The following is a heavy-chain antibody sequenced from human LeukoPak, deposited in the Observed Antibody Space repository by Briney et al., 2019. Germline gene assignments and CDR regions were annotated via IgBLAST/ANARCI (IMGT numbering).Heavy chain of an antibody. CDR2: ISAYNGNT. D-gene: IGHD3-10*01. CDR3: ARQIQLLWFGESPGWFDP. CDR1: GYTFTSYG. V-gene: IGHV1-18*04. Sequence: ASVKVSCKASGYTFTSYGISWVRQAPGQGLEWMGWISAYNGNTNYAQKLQGRVTMTTDTSTSTAYMELRSLRSDDTAVYYRARQIQLLWFGESPGWFDPWGQGTLVTVSS. J-gene: IGHJ5*02.